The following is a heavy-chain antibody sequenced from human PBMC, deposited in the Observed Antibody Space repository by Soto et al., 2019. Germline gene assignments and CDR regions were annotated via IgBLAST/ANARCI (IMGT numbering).Heavy chain of an antibody. CDR2: IDDSGTT. CDR3: ARGGSSGWYLDY. V-gene: IGHV4-59*01. Sequence: QVQLQESGPGLVKPSETLSLTCTVSGGSINSYFWTWLRQPPGRGLESIAYIDDSGTTTYSPSLRSRVTISVDTSTNQFSLNLKSVTAADTAVYYCARGGSSGWYLDYWGLGTLVTVSS. D-gene: IGHD6-19*01. CDR1: GGSINSYF. J-gene: IGHJ4*02.